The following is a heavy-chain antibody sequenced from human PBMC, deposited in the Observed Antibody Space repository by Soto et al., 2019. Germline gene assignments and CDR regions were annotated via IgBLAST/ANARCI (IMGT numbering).Heavy chain of an antibody. CDR2: IYSGGST. V-gene: IGHV3-53*01. Sequence: GGSLRLSCAASGFTVSSNYMSWVRQAPGKGLEWVSVIYSGGSTYYADSVKGRFTIPRDNSKNTLYLQMNSLRAEDTAVYYCARVQTEGAFDIWGQGTMVTVSS. J-gene: IGHJ3*02. CDR1: GFTVSSNY. D-gene: IGHD1-1*01. CDR3: ARVQTEGAFDI.